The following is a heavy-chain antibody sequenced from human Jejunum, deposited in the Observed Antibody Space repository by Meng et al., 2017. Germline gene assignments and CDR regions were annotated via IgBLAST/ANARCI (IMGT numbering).Heavy chain of an antibody. D-gene: IGHD3-10*01. CDR1: GGSISGSYDY. CDR2: ISYSGST. V-gene: IGHV4-39*01. Sequence: QLQLQESGAGLVKASAPLSLTCTVSGGSISGSYDYWGWIRQLPGKGLDWTGTISYSGSTYYNPSLTSRVTISMDTSKNQFSLKLSSVTAADTAVYYCARHFSGSGTWFFDSWGQGALVTVSS. J-gene: IGHJ4*02. CDR3: ARHFSGSGTWFFDS.